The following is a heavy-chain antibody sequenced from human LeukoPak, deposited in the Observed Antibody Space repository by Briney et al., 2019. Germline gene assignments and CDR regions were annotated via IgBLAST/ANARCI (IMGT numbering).Heavy chain of an antibody. V-gene: IGHV4-38-2*02. J-gene: IGHJ6*03. CDR2: IYHSGST. CDR1: GYSISSGYY. D-gene: IGHD4-17*01. CDR3: VRKYGYYYYMDV. Sequence: PSETLSLTCTVSGYSISSGYYWGWVRQPPGKGLEWIGSIYHSGSTYYNPSLKSRVTISVDTSKNQFSLKLSSVTAADTAVYYCVRKYGYYYYMDVWGKGTTVTVSS.